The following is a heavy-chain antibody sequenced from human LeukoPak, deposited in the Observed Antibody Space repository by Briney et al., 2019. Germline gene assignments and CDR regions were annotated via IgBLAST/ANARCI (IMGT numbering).Heavy chain of an antibody. CDR1: GYMFTVFF. V-gene: IGHV1-2*06. J-gene: IGHJ4*02. CDR2: FNPNSGGA. Sequence: ASVRVSCKASGYMFTVFFLHWVRQAPGQQLEWMGRFNPNSGGADYAQKFQGRVIMTRDTSISTAYMELSGLRSDDTAFYYCAREFSRDWVGDYWGQGTLVTVSS. D-gene: IGHD2-21*02. CDR3: AREFSRDWVGDY.